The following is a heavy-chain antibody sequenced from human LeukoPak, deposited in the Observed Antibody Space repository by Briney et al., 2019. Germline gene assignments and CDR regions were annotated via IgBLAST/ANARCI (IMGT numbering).Heavy chain of an antibody. J-gene: IGHJ4*02. CDR3: ARHDTRLPFDY. CDR1: GGSISSYY. V-gene: IGHV4-59*08. D-gene: IGHD2-15*01. CDR2: IYYSGST. Sequence: PSETLSLTCTVSGGSISSYYWSWIRQPPGKGLEWIGYIYYSGSTNYNPSLKSRVTISVDTSKNQFSLKLSSVTAADTAVYYCARHDTRLPFDYWGQGTLVTVSS.